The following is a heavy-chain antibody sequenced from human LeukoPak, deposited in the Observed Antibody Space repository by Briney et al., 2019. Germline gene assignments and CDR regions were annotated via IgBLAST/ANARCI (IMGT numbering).Heavy chain of an antibody. D-gene: IGHD2-2*01. CDR1: GFTFSSYA. CDR2: ISYDGSNK. CDR3: ARDSYNWFDP. J-gene: IGHJ5*02. Sequence: GRSLRLSCAASGFTFSSYAMHWVRQAPGKGLEWGAVISYDGSNKYYTDSVKGRFTISRDNSKNTLYLQMNSLRAEDTAVYYRARDSYNWFDPWGQGTLVTVSS. V-gene: IGHV3-30*04.